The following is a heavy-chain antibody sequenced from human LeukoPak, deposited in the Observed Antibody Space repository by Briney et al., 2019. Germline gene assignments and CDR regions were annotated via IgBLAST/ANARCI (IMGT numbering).Heavy chain of an antibody. CDR2: ISAYNGNT. CDR1: GYTFTSYG. V-gene: IGHV1-18*01. CDR3: ARELGTAVAGRGDY. J-gene: IGHJ4*02. D-gene: IGHD6-19*01. Sequence: ASVKVSCMASGYTFTSYGISWVRQAPGKGLEWMGWISAYNGNTNYAQKLQGRVTMTTETSASTAYMELRSLRSDDTAVYYCARELGTAVAGRGDYWGQGTLVTVSS.